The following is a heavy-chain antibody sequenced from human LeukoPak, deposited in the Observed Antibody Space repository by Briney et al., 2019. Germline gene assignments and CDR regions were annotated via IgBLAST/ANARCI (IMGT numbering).Heavy chain of an antibody. J-gene: IGHJ4*02. V-gene: IGHV4-59*08. CDR1: GGSISRYY. CDR2: IYYSGST. CDR3: ATFIHDLKLGSGFDY. D-gene: IGHD3-10*01. Sequence: SETLSLTCTVSGGSISRYYWSWIRQPPGKGLEWIGYIYYSGSTNYNPSLKSRVTISVDTSKNQFSLKLSSVTAADTAVYYCATFIHDLKLGSGFDYWGQGTLVTVSS.